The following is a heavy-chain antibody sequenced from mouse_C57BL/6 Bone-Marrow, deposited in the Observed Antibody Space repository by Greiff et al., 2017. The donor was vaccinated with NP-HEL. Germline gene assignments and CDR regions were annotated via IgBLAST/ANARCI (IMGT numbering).Heavy chain of an antibody. V-gene: IGHV14-1*01. CDR3: TGSDYYGSGLWAWFAY. CDR2: IDPADGDT. J-gene: IGHJ3*01. Sequence: EVKLQESGAELVRPGASVKLSCTASGFNIKDYYMHWVQQRPEQGLEWIGRIDPADGDTEYAPKFQGKATMTADTSSNTSYLQLSSLTSEDTAVYYCTGSDYYGSGLWAWFAYGGQGTLVTVSA. CDR1: GFNIKDYY. D-gene: IGHD1-1*01.